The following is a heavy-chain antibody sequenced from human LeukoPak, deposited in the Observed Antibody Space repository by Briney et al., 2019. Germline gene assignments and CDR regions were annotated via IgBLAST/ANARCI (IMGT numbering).Heavy chain of an antibody. V-gene: IGHV4-30-4*08. CDR1: GGSISSGDYY. J-gene: IGHJ3*02. Sequence: SETLSLTCTVSGGSISSGDYYWSWIRQPPGKGLEWIGYIYYSGSTYYNPSLKSRVTISVDTSKNQFSLKLSSVTAADTAVYYCARDATTLTTLDAFDIGGQGTMVTVSS. CDR3: ARDATTLTTLDAFDI. CDR2: IYYSGST. D-gene: IGHD4-17*01.